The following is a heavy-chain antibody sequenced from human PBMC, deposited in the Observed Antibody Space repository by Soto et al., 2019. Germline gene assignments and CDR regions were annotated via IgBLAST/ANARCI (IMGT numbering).Heavy chain of an antibody. J-gene: IGHJ4*02. CDR2: ISGSGGST. V-gene: IGHV3-23*01. CDR3: AKESSIVGPPTPYYFDY. D-gene: IGHD1-26*01. Sequence: PGGSLRLSCAASGFPFSSYAMSWVRQAPGKGLEWVSAISGSGGSTYYADSVKGRFTISRDNSKNTLYLQMNSLRAEDTAVYYCAKESSIVGPPTPYYFDYWGQGTLVTVSS. CDR1: GFPFSSYA.